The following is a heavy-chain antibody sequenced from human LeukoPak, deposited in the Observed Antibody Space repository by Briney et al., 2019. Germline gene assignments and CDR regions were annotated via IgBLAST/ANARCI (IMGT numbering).Heavy chain of an antibody. Sequence: PGRSLRLSCAASGFTFSSYGMHWVRQAPGKRLEWVALISYDGSNKYYADSVKGRFTISRDTSKNTLYLQMNSLRAEDTAVYYCAKDWVGGSYHDAFDIWGQGTMVTVSS. CDR3: AKDWVGGSYHDAFDI. J-gene: IGHJ3*02. CDR1: GFTFSSYG. V-gene: IGHV3-30*18. CDR2: ISYDGSNK. D-gene: IGHD1-26*01.